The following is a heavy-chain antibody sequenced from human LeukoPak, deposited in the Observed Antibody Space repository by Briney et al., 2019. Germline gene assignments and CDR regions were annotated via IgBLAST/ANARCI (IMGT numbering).Heavy chain of an antibody. CDR3: AKDYYGSGSIVETFDY. CDR2: ISGSGGST. V-gene: IGHV3-23*01. Sequence: GGSLRLSCAASGFTFSSYAMSWVRQAPGKGLEWVSAISGSGGSTYYADSVKGRFTISRDNSKNTLYLQMNSLRAEDTAVYYCAKDYYGSGSIVETFDYWGQGTLGTVSS. J-gene: IGHJ4*02. D-gene: IGHD3-10*01. CDR1: GFTFSSYA.